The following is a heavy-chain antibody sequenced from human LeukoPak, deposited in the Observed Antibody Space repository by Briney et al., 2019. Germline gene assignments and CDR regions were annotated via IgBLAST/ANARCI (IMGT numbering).Heavy chain of an antibody. Sequence: GGSLRLSCAASGFTFSSYAMSWVRQAPGKGLEWVSAIRGSGGSTYYADSVKGRFNISRDNSKNTLYLQMNSLRAEDTAVYYCAKDAPVNIVVVPAANSWGQGTLVTVSS. J-gene: IGHJ4*02. CDR2: IRGSGGST. D-gene: IGHD2-2*01. CDR1: GFTFSSYA. V-gene: IGHV3-23*01. CDR3: AKDAPVNIVVVPAANS.